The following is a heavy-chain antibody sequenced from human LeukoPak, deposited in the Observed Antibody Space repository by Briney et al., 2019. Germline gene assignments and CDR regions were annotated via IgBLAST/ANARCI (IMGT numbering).Heavy chain of an antibody. J-gene: IGHJ4*02. CDR3: AKVLITMVRGVVYYFDY. D-gene: IGHD3-10*01. V-gene: IGHV4-59*01. CDR2: IYYSGST. CDR1: GGSISSYY. Sequence: SETLSLTCTVSGGSISSYYWTWIRQPPGKGLEWIGYIYYSGSTNYNPSLKSRVTISVDTSKNQFSLKLTSVTAADTAVYYCAKVLITMVRGVVYYFDYWGQGTLVTVSS.